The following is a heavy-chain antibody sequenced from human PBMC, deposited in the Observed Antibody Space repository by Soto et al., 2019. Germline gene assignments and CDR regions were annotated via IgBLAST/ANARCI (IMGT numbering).Heavy chain of an antibody. CDR3: ARAISGYVT. V-gene: IGHV3-30-3*01. CDR1: GFTFSSYA. J-gene: IGHJ5*02. CDR2: ISYDGSNK. Sequence: PGGSLRLSCAASGFTFSSYAMHWVRQAPGKGLEWVAVISYDGSNKYYADSVKGRFTISRDTSARTAYMDLSSLTSEDTAVYYCARAISGYVTWGQGTLVTVSS. D-gene: IGHD5-12*01.